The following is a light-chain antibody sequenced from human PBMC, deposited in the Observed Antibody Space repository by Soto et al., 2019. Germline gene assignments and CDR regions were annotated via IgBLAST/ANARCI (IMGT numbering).Light chain of an antibody. Sequence: EIVLTQSLGTLSLSPGERATLSCSVSQTISSSYLAWYQQKPGQAPSLLIYGASSRATGTPDRFSGSGSGTDFTLTISRLEPEDFGLYYCQQYGTSPWTFGQGTKVEVK. J-gene: IGKJ1*01. V-gene: IGKV3-20*01. CDR2: GAS. CDR3: QQYGTSPWT. CDR1: QTISSSY.